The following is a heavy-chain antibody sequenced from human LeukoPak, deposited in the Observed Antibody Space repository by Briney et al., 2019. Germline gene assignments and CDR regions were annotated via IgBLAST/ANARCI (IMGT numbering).Heavy chain of an antibody. D-gene: IGHD2-2*01. J-gene: IGHJ6*02. CDR2: ISGSGGST. Sequence: PGGSLRLSCAASGFTFSNYVMNWVRQAPGKGLEWVSAISGSGGSTYYADSVKGRFTISRDNSKNTLYLQMNSLRAEDTAVYYCAKDQLYCSSTSCYLAPYYYYGMDVWGQGTTVTVSS. CDR3: AKDQLYCSSTSCYLAPYYYYGMDV. V-gene: IGHV3-23*01. CDR1: GFTFSNYV.